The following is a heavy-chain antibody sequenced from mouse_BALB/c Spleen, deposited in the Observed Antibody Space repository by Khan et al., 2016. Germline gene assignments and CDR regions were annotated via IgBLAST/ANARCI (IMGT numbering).Heavy chain of an antibody. J-gene: IGHJ4*01. D-gene: IGHD2-4*01. CDR1: GFTFSSYA. Sequence: EVELVESGGGLVKPGGSLKLSCAASGFTFSSYAMSWVRQTPEKRLEWVASISSGGSTYYPDSVKGRFTISRDNARNILSLQMSSLRSEDTAMYYCARLITTAYAMDYWGQGTSVTVSS. CDR2: ISSGGST. V-gene: IGHV5-6-5*01. CDR3: ARLITTAYAMDY.